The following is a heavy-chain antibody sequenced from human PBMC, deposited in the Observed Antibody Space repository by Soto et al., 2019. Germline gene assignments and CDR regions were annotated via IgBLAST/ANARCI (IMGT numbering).Heavy chain of an antibody. D-gene: IGHD2-8*01. CDR3: ESVLMVYDPNWFDP. Sequence: PGGSLRLSCAASGFTFSSYGMHWVRQAPGKGLEWVAVIWYDGSNKYYADSVKGRFTISRDNSKNTLYLQMNSLRAEDTAVYYCESVLMVYDPNWFDPWGQGTLVTVSS. V-gene: IGHV3-33*01. CDR1: GFTFSSYG. J-gene: IGHJ5*02. CDR2: IWYDGSNK.